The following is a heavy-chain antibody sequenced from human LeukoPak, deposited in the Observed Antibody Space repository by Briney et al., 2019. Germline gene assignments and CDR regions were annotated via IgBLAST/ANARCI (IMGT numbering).Heavy chain of an antibody. J-gene: IGHJ4*02. D-gene: IGHD2-2*01. CDR3: ARDSTESYCSSTSCYSPADY. CDR2: IYHSRST. Sequence: PSETLSLTCTVSGGSISSGGYYWSWIRQPPGKGLEWIGYIYHSRSTYYNPSLKSRVTISVDRSKNQFSLKLSSVTAADTAVYYCARDSTESYCSSTSCYSPADYWGQGTLVTVSS. CDR1: GGSISSGGYY. V-gene: IGHV4-30-2*01.